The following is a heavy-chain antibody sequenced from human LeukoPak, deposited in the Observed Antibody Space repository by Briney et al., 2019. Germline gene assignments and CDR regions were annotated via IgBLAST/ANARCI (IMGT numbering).Heavy chain of an antibody. CDR2: SHYRSKWYN. CDR1: GDSVSRNSAA. Sequence: SRTLSLTCAISGDSVSRNSAAWNWIRQSPSRGLEWLGRSHYRSKWYNDYAESVKSRITINPDTSKNQFTLQLKSVTPEESGVYYCARGRGDYYGMDVWGQGTTVTVS. V-gene: IGHV6-1*01. J-gene: IGHJ6*02. CDR3: ARGRGDYYGMDV.